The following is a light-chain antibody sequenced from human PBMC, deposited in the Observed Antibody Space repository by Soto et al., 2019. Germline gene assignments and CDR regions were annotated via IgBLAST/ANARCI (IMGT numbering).Light chain of an antibody. CDR1: TGAVTSGHY. J-gene: IGLJ1*01. CDR3: LLSYSGALYV. V-gene: IGLV7-46*01. CDR2: DTS. Sequence: QAVVTQEPSLTVSPGGTVTLTYGSSTGAVTSGHYPYWFQQKPGQAPRTLIYDTSNKHSWTPARFSGSLLGGKAALTLSGAQPEDEAEYYCLLSYSGALYVFGTGTKVTVL.